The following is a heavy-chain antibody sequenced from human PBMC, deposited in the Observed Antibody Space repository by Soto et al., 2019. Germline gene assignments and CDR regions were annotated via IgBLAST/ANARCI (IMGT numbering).Heavy chain of an antibody. V-gene: IGHV3-48*02. CDR3: ARGWRGSSGYFSDVY. CDR2: ISSSSSTI. CDR1: GFTFSSYS. J-gene: IGHJ4*02. D-gene: IGHD3-22*01. Sequence: EVQLVESGGGLVQPGGSLRLSCAASGFTFSSYSMNWVRQAPGKGLWWVSYISSSSSTIYYADSVKGRFTISRDNAKNSLYLQMNSLRDEDTAVYYCARGWRGSSGYFSDVYWGQGTLVTVSS.